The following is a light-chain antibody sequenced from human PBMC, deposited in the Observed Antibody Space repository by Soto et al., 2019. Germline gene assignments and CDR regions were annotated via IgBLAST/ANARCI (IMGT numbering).Light chain of an antibody. CDR1: QSVSSN. V-gene: IGKV3-15*01. Sequence: EIVLTQSPATLSSFPCDRVTLSCRASQSVSSNLAWYQQKPGQAPRLLIYAASTRATGIPARFSGSGSGTEFTLTISSLQSEDFALYYCQQYQNWPLITFGQGTRLEIK. CDR3: QQYQNWPLIT. CDR2: AAS. J-gene: IGKJ5*01.